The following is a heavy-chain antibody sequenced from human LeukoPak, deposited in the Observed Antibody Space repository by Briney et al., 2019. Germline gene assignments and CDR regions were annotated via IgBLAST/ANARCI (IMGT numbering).Heavy chain of an antibody. CDR2: ISYDGSNK. V-gene: IGHV3-30*18. Sequence: GGSLRLSCAASGFTFSSYGMHWVRQAPGKGLEWVAVISYDGSNKYYADSVKGRFTISRDNSKNTLYLQMNSLRAEDTAVYYCAKDTKRYSSPNFDYWGQGTLVTVSS. J-gene: IGHJ4*02. CDR1: GFTFSSYG. D-gene: IGHD6-13*01. CDR3: AKDTKRYSSPNFDY.